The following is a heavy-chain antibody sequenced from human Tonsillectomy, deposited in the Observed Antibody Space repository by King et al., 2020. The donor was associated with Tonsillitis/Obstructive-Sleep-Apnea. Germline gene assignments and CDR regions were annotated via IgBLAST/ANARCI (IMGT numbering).Heavy chain of an antibody. CDR3: ARGSEVVVPAVCLCNDYYMDV. Sequence: EQLVQSGAEVKKPGSSVKVSCKASGGTFSSYAISWVRQAPGQGLEWMGGIIPIFGTANYAQKFQGRVTITADESTSTAYMELSSLRSEDTAVYYCARGSEVVVPAVCLCNDYYMDVWGKGTTVTVSS. V-gene: IGHV1-69*01. CDR2: IIPIFGTA. CDR1: GGTFSSYA. J-gene: IGHJ6*03. D-gene: IGHD2-2*01.